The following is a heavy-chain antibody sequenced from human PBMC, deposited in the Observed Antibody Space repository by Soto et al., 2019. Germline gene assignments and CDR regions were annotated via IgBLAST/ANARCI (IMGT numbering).Heavy chain of an antibody. V-gene: IGHV3-15*01. CDR2: IKSQTDGGAT. CDR1: GFTFSYAC. D-gene: IGHD6-19*01. CDR3: TTETSHSSGWYGAFDI. J-gene: IGHJ3*02. Sequence: XGSLRLSCAASGFTFSYACRDWVRQAPGKGLEWVGRIKSQTDGGATDYPAPVRDRFTISRDDSKNTLFLQMNSLKTEDTAVYYCTTETSHSSGWYGAFDIWGQGTMVTVSS.